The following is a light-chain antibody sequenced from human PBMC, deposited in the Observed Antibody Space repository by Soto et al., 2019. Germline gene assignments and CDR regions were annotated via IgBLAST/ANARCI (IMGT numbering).Light chain of an antibody. J-gene: IGLJ3*02. CDR1: SGNIASNY. CDR3: CLSPGSLTWL. V-gene: IGLV6-57*04. Sequence: NFMLTQPHSVSESPGKTVTISCTRSSGNIASNYVQWYQQRPGSAPTTVIYEDNLRPSGVPDRFSGSKSGSTASLTISGLQAEDEAEYYCCLSPGSLTWLFGGGTKLTVL. CDR2: EDN.